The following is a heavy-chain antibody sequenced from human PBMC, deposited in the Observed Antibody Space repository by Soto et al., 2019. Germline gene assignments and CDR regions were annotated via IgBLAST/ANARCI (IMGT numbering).Heavy chain of an antibody. CDR3: ARDMGATVAGTFDF. CDR1: GFLFDNFW. CDR2: IKQDGSET. Sequence: QLVQSGGGLVQPGGSLRLSCAASGFLFDNFWMTWVRQAPGKGLEWVANIKQDGSETYYVDSVKGRFTISRDNSRDSLYLQMNSLRAEDTAMYYCARDMGATVAGTFDFWGQGTLVTVSS. J-gene: IGHJ4*02. V-gene: IGHV3-7*01. D-gene: IGHD6-19*01.